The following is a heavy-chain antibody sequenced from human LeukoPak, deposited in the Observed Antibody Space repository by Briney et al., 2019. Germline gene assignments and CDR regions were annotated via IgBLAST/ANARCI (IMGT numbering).Heavy chain of an antibody. CDR1: GFTFSSYG. J-gene: IGHJ4*02. Sequence: GGSLRLSCAASGFTFSSYGMHWVRQAPGKGLEWVAFIRYDGSNKYYADSVKGRFTISRDNSKNTLYLQMNSLRAEDTAVYYCAKGMGPGGYNWNYEAILTWWGQGTLVTVSS. CDR3: AKGMGPGGYNWNYEAILTW. D-gene: IGHD1-7*01. CDR2: IRYDGSNK. V-gene: IGHV3-30*02.